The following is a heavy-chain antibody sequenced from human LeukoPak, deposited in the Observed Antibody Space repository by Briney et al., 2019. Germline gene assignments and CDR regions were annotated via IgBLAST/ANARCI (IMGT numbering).Heavy chain of an antibody. D-gene: IGHD6-13*01. CDR2: ISAYNGNT. V-gene: IGHV1-18*01. J-gene: IGHJ5*02. CDR3: ARDPGIAATEWLNWFDP. Sequence: ASVKVSCKASGYTFTSYGISWVRQASGQGLEWMGWISAYNGNTNYAQNLQDRVTMTTDTPTSTAYMELRSLRSDDTAVYYGARDPGIAATEWLNWFDPWGQGTLVTVSS. CDR1: GYTFTSYG.